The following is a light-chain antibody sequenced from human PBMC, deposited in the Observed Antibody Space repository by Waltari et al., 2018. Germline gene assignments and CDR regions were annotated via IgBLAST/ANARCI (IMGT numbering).Light chain of an antibody. Sequence: DIQLTQSPSSVSRSVGDRVAITCRASQDIRNSLAWYQQRPGNSPNLLISETSDWQYGVPSRFSGSGSGTDFILTITNLQPEDSAIYFCQQAHTFPRTFGQGTRLEI. J-gene: IGKJ5*01. CDR3: QQAHTFPRT. V-gene: IGKV1-12*01. CDR1: QDIRNS. CDR2: ETS.